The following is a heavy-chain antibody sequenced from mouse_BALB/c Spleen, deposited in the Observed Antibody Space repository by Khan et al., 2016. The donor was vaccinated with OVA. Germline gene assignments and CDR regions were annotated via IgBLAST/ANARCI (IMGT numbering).Heavy chain of an antibody. CDR3: ANHY. CDR2: ILPGTDRI. V-gene: IGHV1-9*01. J-gene: IGHJ2*02. CDR1: GYRFTDYW. Sequence: QVQLQQSGAELMKPGASVKISCKATGYRFTDYWIEWVKQRPGHGLEWIGEILPGTDRINYNVSFRGKATFTADTSSNTVYMQLSSLTSEDSAVYYCANHYWGQGTSLTVSS.